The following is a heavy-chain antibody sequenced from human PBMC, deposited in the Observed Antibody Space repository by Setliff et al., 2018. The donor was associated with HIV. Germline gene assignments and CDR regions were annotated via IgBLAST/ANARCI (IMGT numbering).Heavy chain of an antibody. CDR3: ARDLLWAFDM. D-gene: IGHD3-10*01. Sequence: KTSETLSLTCTVSGGSASNSRYYWAWIRQPPGKGLEYIGSIHYNERTYYNPSLKSRVAISIDTSKNQFSLKLSSVTAADTAVYYCARDLLWAFDMWGPGTMVTVSS. CDR2: IHYNERT. V-gene: IGHV4-39*02. CDR1: GGSASNSRYY. J-gene: IGHJ3*02.